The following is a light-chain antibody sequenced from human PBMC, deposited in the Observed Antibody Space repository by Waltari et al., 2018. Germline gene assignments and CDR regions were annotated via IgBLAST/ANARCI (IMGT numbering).Light chain of an antibody. V-gene: IGKV6D-21*02. J-gene: IGKJ2*01. CDR2: YAS. Sequence: EVVLTQSPDFQSVTPQEKVTITCRASQSIGSSIHWYQPKPDQSQKPLLKYASQSISGVPSRFSGSGSGTAFTLTINGLEAEDAAAYYCHQSSSLPYTFGQGTKLEIK. CDR3: HQSSSLPYT. CDR1: QSIGSS.